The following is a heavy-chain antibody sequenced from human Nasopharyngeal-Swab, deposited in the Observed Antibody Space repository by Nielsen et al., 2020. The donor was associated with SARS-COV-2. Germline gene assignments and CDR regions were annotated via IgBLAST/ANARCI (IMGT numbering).Heavy chain of an antibody. Sequence: ASVKVSCKASGYTFTSYAIHWVRQAPGQRLEWMGWINAGNGNTKYSQKFQGRVTISRDTSANTAYMELSSLRSEDTAVYYCARGAVRGVLDAFDIWGQGTMVTVSS. CDR1: GYTFTSYA. D-gene: IGHD3-10*01. CDR3: ARGAVRGVLDAFDI. J-gene: IGHJ3*02. V-gene: IGHV1-3*01. CDR2: INAGNGNT.